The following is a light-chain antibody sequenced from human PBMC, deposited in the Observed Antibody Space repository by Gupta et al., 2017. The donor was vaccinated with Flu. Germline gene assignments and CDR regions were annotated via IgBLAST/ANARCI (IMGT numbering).Light chain of an antibody. Sequence: DIVMTQSPLSLPVTPGEPASISCRSSQSLLHSNGYNYLDWYLQKPGQSPQLLIYLGSNRASGVPDRFSGSGSGTDFTLKISGVEAEDVGVYYCMQARQTPWTFGQGTKVEIK. CDR2: LGS. V-gene: IGKV2-28*01. J-gene: IGKJ1*01. CDR1: QSLLHSNGYNY. CDR3: MQARQTPWT.